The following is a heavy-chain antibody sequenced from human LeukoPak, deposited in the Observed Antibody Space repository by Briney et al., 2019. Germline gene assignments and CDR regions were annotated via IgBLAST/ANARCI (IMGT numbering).Heavy chain of an antibody. Sequence: GGSLRLSCAASGFTFSDYGMSWVRQAPGKGLEWVSVISGSGDTTDYGDSVKGRSTISRDNSKNTLNLQMNSLRTEDTAIYYCAKGLGARGWGNENWGQGTLVTVSS. V-gene: IGHV3-23*01. CDR3: AKGLGARGWGNEN. D-gene: IGHD1-26*01. CDR2: ISGSGDTT. J-gene: IGHJ4*02. CDR1: GFTFSDYG.